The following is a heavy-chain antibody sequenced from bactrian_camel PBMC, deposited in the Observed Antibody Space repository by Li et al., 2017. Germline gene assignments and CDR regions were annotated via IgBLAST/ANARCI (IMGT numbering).Heavy chain of an antibody. CDR2: ILSGAKST. V-gene: IGHV3S40*01. D-gene: IGHD3*01. CDR3: AAKLPFECYVDSSGADFDN. Sequence: VQLVESGGGSAQAGGSLNLSCAASGMTFTYFCMGWFRQAPGKEREGLAAILSGAKSTIYAASVKGRFTISQDSTKAMVYLQMSSLKHEDTAMYYCAAKLPFECYVDSSGADFDNWGRGTQVTVS. CDR1: GMTFTYFC. J-gene: IGHJ6*01.